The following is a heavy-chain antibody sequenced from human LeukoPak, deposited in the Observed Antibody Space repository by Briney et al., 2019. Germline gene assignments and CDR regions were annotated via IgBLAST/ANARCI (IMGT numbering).Heavy chain of an antibody. CDR3: AATRARYFDY. Sequence: SETLSLTCTVSGGSISSSSYYWGWLRQPPGKGLEWIGSIYYSGSTYYNPSLKSRVTISVDTSKNQFSLKLSSVTAADTAVYYCAATRARYFDYWGQGTLVTVSS. J-gene: IGHJ4*02. V-gene: IGHV4-39*01. D-gene: IGHD1-1*01. CDR2: IYYSGST. CDR1: GGSISSSSYY.